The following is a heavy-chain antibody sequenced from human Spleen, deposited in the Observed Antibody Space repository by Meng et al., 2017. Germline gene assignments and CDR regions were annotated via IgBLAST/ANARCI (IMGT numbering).Heavy chain of an antibody. V-gene: IGHV1-2*06. D-gene: IGHD6-13*01. CDR1: GYNFPDYY. CDR3: ARDEDISAAGKLFGDY. Sequence: QGQVVNSGAEVKQPGASVKVSCKPSGYNFPDYYIHWVRRAPGQGLEWMGRINPKSGDTHYAQRFQGRVTMTGDTSISTAYMELSGLRSDDTAMYYCARDEDISAAGKLFGDYWGQGTLVTVSS. J-gene: IGHJ4*02. CDR2: INPKSGDT.